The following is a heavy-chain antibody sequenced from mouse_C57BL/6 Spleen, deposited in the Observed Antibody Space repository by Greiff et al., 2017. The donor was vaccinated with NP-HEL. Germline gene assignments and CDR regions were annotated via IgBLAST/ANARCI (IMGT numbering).Heavy chain of an antibody. D-gene: IGHD1-3*01. CDR2: ISSGSSTI. CDR1: GFTFSDYG. CDR3: ASNSWYFDV. V-gene: IGHV5-17*01. J-gene: IGHJ1*03. Sequence: VQLQQSGGGLVKPGGSLKLSCAASGFTFSDYGMHWVRQAPEKGLEWVAYISSGSSTIYYADTVKGRFTISRDNAKNTLFLQMTSLRSEDTAMYYCASNSWYFDVWGTGTTVTVSS.